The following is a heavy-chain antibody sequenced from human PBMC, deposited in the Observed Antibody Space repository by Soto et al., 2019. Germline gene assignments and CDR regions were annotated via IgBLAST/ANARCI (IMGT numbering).Heavy chain of an antibody. Sequence: SETLSLTCTVSGVSISSSSYYWGWIRQPPGKGLEWIGSIYYSGSTYYNPSLKSRVTISVDTSKNQFSLKLSSVTAADTAVYYCARLSWNDFYYFDYWGQGTLVTVSS. J-gene: IGHJ4*02. CDR3: ARLSWNDFYYFDY. CDR2: IYYSGST. CDR1: GVSISSSSYY. V-gene: IGHV4-39*01. D-gene: IGHD1-1*01.